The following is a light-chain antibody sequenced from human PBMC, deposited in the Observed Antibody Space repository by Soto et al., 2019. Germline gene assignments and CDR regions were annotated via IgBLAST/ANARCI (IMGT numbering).Light chain of an antibody. CDR2: GAS. Sequence: EIVLTQSPGTLSLSPGERATLSCRASQSVSSSYLAWYQQKPGQAPRLLIYGASSRATGIPDRFSGRGSGIDFTLTISRLEPEDFAVYYCLQYGSSPKTFGQGTKVEIK. J-gene: IGKJ1*01. CDR3: LQYGSSPKT. V-gene: IGKV3-20*01. CDR1: QSVSSSY.